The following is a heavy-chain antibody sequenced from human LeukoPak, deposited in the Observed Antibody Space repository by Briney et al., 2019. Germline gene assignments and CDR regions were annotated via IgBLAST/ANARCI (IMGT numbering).Heavy chain of an antibody. V-gene: IGHV4-34*01. CDR1: GGSISSSY. CDR2: INHSGST. D-gene: IGHD3-10*01. Sequence: PSETLSLTCTVSGGSISSSYWSWIRQPPGKGLEWIGEINHSGSTNYNPSLKSRVTISVDTSKNQFSLKLSSVTAADTAVYYCARGRFGEFYKYYFDYWGQGTLVTVSS. J-gene: IGHJ4*02. CDR3: ARGRFGEFYKYYFDY.